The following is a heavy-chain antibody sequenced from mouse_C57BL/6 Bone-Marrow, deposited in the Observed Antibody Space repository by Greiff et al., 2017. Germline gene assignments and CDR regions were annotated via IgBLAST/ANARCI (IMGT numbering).Heavy chain of an antibody. D-gene: IGHD2-2*01. CDR1: GFNIKDYY. Sequence: EVQLQQSGAELVRPGASVKLSCTASGFNIKDYYMHWVQQRPEQGLEWIGRIDPEDGDTEYAPKFQGKATMTADTSSNTAYLQLSSLTSEDTAVYYCTTMVTTRGAWFAYWGQGTLVTVSA. CDR2: IDPEDGDT. J-gene: IGHJ3*01. V-gene: IGHV14-1*01. CDR3: TTMVTTRGAWFAY.